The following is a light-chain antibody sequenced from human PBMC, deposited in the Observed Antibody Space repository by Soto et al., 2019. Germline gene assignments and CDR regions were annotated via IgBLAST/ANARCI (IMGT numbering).Light chain of an antibody. V-gene: IGLV2-14*01. CDR1: SIDVGGYNY. CDR3: SSYTRSSTLVV. J-gene: IGLJ2*01. Sequence: QSALTQPASVSGSPGQPITISCSGTSIDVGGYNYVSWYQQHPVKAPKLMMYEVSNRPTGVSNRFSGSKSGNTASLASSGLQAEDEADYYCSSYTRSSTLVVFGGGTKLTVL. CDR2: EVS.